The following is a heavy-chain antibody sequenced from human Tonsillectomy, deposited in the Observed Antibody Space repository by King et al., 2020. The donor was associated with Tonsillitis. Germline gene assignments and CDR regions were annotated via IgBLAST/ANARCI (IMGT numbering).Heavy chain of an antibody. J-gene: IGHJ4*02. CDR3: ARAPPDCGGDCFYFDY. Sequence: VQLVESGGGVVQPGRSLRLSCAASGFSFSSYAMHWVRQAPGKGLGGLAIISSDGSNKYYADSVKGRFTISRDNSKNTLYLQMNSLRAEDTAVYYCARAPPDCGGDCFYFDYWGQGTLVTVSS. V-gene: IGHV3-30*01. CDR2: ISSDGSNK. D-gene: IGHD2-21*02. CDR1: GFSFSSYA.